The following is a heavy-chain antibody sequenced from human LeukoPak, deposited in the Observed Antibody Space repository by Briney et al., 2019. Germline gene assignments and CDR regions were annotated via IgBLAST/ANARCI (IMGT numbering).Heavy chain of an antibody. CDR1: GGSFSGYY. V-gene: IGHV4-34*01. D-gene: IGHD3-16*01. CDR3: ARGLPPLGPNDY. Sequence: KPSETLSLTCAVYGGSFSGYYWSWIRQPPGKGLEWIGEINHSGSTNYNPSLKSRVTISVDTSKNQFSLKLSSVTAADTAVYYCARGLPPLGPNDYWGQGTLVTVSS. CDR2: INHSGST. J-gene: IGHJ4*02.